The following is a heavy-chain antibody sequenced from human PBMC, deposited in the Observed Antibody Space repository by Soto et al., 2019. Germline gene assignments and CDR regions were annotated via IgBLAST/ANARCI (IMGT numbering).Heavy chain of an antibody. Sequence: QVQLVQSGAEVKKPGSSVKVSCKASGGTFSSYAISWVRQAPGQGLEWMGGIIPIFGTANYAQKFQGRVTVTXXEXKXXAYMELSSLRSEDTAVYYCARLDYYGSGSYNWFDPWGQGTLVTVSS. CDR1: GGTFSSYA. J-gene: IGHJ5*02. CDR2: IIPIFGTA. CDR3: ARLDYYGSGSYNWFDP. V-gene: IGHV1-69*05. D-gene: IGHD3-10*01.